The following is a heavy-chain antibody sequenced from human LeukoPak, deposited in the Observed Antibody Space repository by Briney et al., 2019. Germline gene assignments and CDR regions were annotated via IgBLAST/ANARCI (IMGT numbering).Heavy chain of an antibody. J-gene: IGHJ6*03. CDR1: GSSISSYY. CDR3: ARGIYDRSGFSYYYYHMDV. CDR2: IYYRGNT. Sequence: PSETLSLTCFVSGSSISSYYWSWIRQPPGKGLEWIGYIYYRGNTNYNPSLKSRVTISLDTSNNQFSLRLSSVTAADTAVYHCARGIYDRSGFSYYYYHMDVWGKGTTVTVSS. V-gene: IGHV4-59*01. D-gene: IGHD3-22*01.